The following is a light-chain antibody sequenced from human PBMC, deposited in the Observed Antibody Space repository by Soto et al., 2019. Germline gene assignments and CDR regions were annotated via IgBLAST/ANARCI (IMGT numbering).Light chain of an antibody. J-gene: IGKJ2*01. CDR2: ETS. CDR3: QVRTDWPPFKYT. CDR1: QSVDTM. Sequence: EIVLTQSPASLSLSAGERVTLSCRASQSVDTMVAWYQQQVGRTPRLLIYETSNRATGVPGRFSGSGSGTAVTLPISRLAPEDFAVYFCQVRTDWPPFKYTFGQGTKLQV. V-gene: IGKV3-11*01.